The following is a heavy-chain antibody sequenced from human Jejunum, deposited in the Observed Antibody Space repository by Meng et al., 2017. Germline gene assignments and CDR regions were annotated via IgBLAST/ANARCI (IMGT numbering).Heavy chain of an antibody. D-gene: IGHD1-1*01. CDR1: GFTFSNYW. J-gene: IGHJ4*02. V-gene: IGHV3-74*03. CDR2: INSDGTIT. CDR3: ARDATSDYLDS. Sequence: GESLKISCAVSGFTFSNYWMHWVRQAPGKVLVWVSSINSDGTITTYADSVKGRFTISTDSAKNILYLQMNSLRAEDTAVYYCARDATSDYLDSWGQGTLVTVSS.